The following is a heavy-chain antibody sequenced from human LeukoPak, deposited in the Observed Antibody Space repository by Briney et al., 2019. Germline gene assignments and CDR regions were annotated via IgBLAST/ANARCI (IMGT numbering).Heavy chain of an antibody. CDR3: ARGPRPLIGYYYYYYMDV. Sequence: ASVKVSCKASGYTFTGYYMHWVRQAPGQGLEWMGWINPNSGGTNYAQKFQDRVTMTRDTSICTAYMELSRLRSDDTAVYYCARGPRPLIGYYYYYYMDVWGKGTTVTVSS. CDR1: GYTFTGYY. V-gene: IGHV1-2*02. CDR2: INPNSGGT. J-gene: IGHJ6*03.